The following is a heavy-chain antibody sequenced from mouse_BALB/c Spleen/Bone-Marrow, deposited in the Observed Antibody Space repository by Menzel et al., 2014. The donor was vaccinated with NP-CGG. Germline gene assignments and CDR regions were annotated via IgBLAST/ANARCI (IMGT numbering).Heavy chain of an antibody. J-gene: IGHJ4*01. CDR3: ARKGSYGMDH. CDR2: IEPANGNT. Sequence: EVQLQQSGAEFVKPGASVILSCTVSGFNIKDTYMHWVKVRPEQGLEWIGRIEPANGNTKYDPKFQGKATITADTSSNTASMQLSSLTSEDSAVYYCARKGSYGMDHWGQGTSVSVSS. CDR1: GFNIKDTY. V-gene: IGHV14-3*02.